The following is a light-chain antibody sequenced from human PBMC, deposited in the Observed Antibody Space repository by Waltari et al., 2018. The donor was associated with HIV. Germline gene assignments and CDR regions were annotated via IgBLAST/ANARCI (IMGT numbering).Light chain of an antibody. Sequence: EIVLTQSPGTLSLSPGDRATLSCRASQSVSRNHLAWYQQKPGLSPRLLIDGASTRATGIPDRFGGSGSGTDFTLTISRLEPEDSAVYYCQQYATSSYTFGQGTKLEIK. CDR3: QQYATSSYT. CDR2: GAS. J-gene: IGKJ2*01. V-gene: IGKV3-20*01. CDR1: QSVSRNH.